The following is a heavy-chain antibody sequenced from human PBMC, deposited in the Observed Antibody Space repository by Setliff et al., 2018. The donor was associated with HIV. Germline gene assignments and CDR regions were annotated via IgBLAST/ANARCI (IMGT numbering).Heavy chain of an antibody. CDR1: GGSISSGSYY. CDR2: IYTTGIT. CDR3: ARGPRSVDVDYYYMDV. J-gene: IGHJ6*03. V-gene: IGHV4-61*02. Sequence: PSETLSLTCTVSGGSISSGSYYWSWIRQPAGKGLEWIGRIYTTGITNYIPSLKSRVTISLDTSKNQFSLKLTSVTAADTAVYYCARGPRSVDVDYYYMDVWGKGTTVTVSS.